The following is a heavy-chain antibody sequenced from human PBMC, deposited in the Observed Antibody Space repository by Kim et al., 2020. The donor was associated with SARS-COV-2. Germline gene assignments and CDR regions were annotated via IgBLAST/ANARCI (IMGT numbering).Heavy chain of an antibody. D-gene: IGHD1-26*01. J-gene: IGHJ3*02. Sequence: SETLSLTCTVSGGSISSYYWSWIRQPPGKGLEWIGYIYYSGTPNYNTSLKSRVTISVDTSKNQFSLKLSSVTAADTAVYYCAGVGAWEPRGAFDIWGQGT. CDR3: AGVGAWEPRGAFDI. V-gene: IGHV4-59*01. CDR2: IYYSGTP. CDR1: GGSISSYY.